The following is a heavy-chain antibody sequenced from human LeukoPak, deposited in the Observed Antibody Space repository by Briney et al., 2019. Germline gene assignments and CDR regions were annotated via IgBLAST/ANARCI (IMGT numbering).Heavy chain of an antibody. CDR2: IYYSGST. CDR1: GGSISSSSYY. D-gene: IGHD2-21*02. CDR3: ARWSLVVTAYSHINWFDP. Sequence: SETLSLTCTVSGGSISSSSYYWGWTRQPPGKGLEWIGSIYYSGSTYYNPSLRSRVTISVGTSKNQFSLKLSSVTAADTAVYYCARWSLVVTAYSHINWFDPWGQGTLVTVSS. V-gene: IGHV4-39*07. J-gene: IGHJ5*02.